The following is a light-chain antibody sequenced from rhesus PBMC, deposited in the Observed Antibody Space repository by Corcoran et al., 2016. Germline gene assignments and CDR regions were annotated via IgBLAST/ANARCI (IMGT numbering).Light chain of an antibody. V-gene: IGKV1S12*01. J-gene: IGKJ4*01. CDR1: PNIYSN. Sequence: DIQMTQSPSALSASVGDRVTISCRASPNIYSNLAWYQQKPGKAPKLLISAASSLQPGIPSRFCGSGSGTDCTLTISSLQPEDAAAYYCQHCDDNPLTFGGGTKVELK. CDR3: QHCDDNPLT. CDR2: AAS.